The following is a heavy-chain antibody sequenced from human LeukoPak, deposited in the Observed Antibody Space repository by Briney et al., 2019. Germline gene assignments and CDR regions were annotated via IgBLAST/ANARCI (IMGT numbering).Heavy chain of an antibody. D-gene: IGHD5-18*01. V-gene: IGHV3-23*01. Sequence: GGSLRLSCAASGFTFSSYAMSWVRQAPGKGLEWVSAISGSGGSTYYADSVKGRFTISRDNSKDTLYLQMNSLRAEDTAVYYCAKDGNGYRYYFDYWGQGTLVTVSS. CDR3: AKDGNGYRYYFDY. CDR1: GFTFSSYA. CDR2: ISGSGGST. J-gene: IGHJ4*02.